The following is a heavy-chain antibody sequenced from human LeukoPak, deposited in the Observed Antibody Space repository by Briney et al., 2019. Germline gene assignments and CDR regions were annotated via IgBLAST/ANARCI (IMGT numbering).Heavy chain of an antibody. Sequence: SETLSLTCTVSGASVSSGDYYWSWLRQHPGKGLEWIGYIHYSGPTYSNPSLRGRITLSVDTSNNLLSLRLSSVTSADTAVYYCARDYIETAFCASGVCYTGGFDPWGQGTLVTVSS. CDR2: IHYSGPT. D-gene: IGHD2-8*01. V-gene: IGHV4-31*03. CDR1: GASVSSGDYY. CDR3: ARDYIETAFCASGVCYTGGFDP. J-gene: IGHJ5*02.